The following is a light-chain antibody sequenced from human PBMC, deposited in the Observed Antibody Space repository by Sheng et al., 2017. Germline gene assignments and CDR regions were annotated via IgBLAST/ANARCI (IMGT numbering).Light chain of an antibody. Sequence: QSVLTQPPSVSGAPGQSVTISCTGSSSNIEAGHDVHWYQHLPGTAPKLLIYRDSNRPSGVPDRFSGSKSGTSASLAISGLRSEDEADYYCAAWDDSLSGPVFGGGTQLTVL. CDR3: AAWDDSLSGPV. CDR2: RDS. J-gene: IGLJ7*01. V-gene: IGLV1-40*01. CDR1: SSNIEAGHD.